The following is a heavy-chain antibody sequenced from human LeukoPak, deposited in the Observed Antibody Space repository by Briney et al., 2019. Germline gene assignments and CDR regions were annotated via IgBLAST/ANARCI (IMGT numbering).Heavy chain of an antibody. D-gene: IGHD3-16*01. CDR3: ARDHYYDGRGRFDP. CDR2: VYFDGGT. CDR1: GGSVTSGTYH. J-gene: IGHJ5*02. Sequence: PSGTLSLTCSVSGGSVTSGTYHWGWIRQPPGKGLEWIGSVYFDGGTHYKPSLQSRVTISVDTAKNLFSLKLSSGTAADTALYYCARDHYYDGRGRFDPWGQGTLVTVSS. V-gene: IGHV4-39*07.